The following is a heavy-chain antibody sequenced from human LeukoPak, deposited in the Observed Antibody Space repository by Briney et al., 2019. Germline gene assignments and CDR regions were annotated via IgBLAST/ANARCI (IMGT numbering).Heavy chain of an antibody. CDR3: ARWRYCGGDCYPPEDYFDY. V-gene: IGHV4-59*12. CDR1: GGSISTYF. Sequence: SETLSLTCTVSGGSISTYFWSWIRQPPGKGLEWIGYIYYSGSTNYNPSLKSRVTISVDTSKNQFSLKLSSVTAADTAVYHCARWRYCGGDCYPPEDYFDYWGQGTLVTVSS. J-gene: IGHJ4*02. CDR2: IYYSGST. D-gene: IGHD2-21*02.